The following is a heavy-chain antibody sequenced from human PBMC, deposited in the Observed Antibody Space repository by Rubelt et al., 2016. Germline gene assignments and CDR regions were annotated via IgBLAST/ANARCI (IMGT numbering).Heavy chain of an antibody. V-gene: IGHV1-3*01. CDR3: ATTKTTVTRFDY. J-gene: IGHJ4*02. CDR2: INAENGNK. Sequence: QVQLVQSGAEVKKPGASVKVSCKASGYTFTSYAMHWVRQSPGQRLEWMVWINAENGNKKYEKKFQGGVTINRDTYARTAYMELSDLRSEDTAVYYCATTKTTVTRFDYWGQGTLVTVSS. D-gene: IGHD4-11*01. CDR1: GYTFTSYA.